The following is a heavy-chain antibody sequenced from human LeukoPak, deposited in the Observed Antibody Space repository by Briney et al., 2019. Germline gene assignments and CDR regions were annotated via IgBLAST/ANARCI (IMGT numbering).Heavy chain of an antibody. V-gene: IGHV1-3*01. Sequence: GASVKVSCKASGYTFTSYAMHWVRQAPGQRLEWMGWINAGNGNTKYSQKFQGRVTITRDTSASTAYMELSSLRSEDTAVYYCARDQPKWYSSGWYLDYWGQGTLVTASS. CDR1: GYTFTSYA. D-gene: IGHD6-19*01. CDR3: ARDQPKWYSSGWYLDY. CDR2: INAGNGNT. J-gene: IGHJ4*02.